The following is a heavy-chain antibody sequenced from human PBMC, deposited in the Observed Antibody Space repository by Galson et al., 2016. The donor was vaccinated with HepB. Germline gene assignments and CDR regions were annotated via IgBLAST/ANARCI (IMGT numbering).Heavy chain of an antibody. CDR1: GGSISRNNW. CDR2: IYQSGGT. J-gene: IGHJ4*02. V-gene: IGHV4-4*02. D-gene: IGHD4-23*01. CDR3: ATGGADHGGARERRFAY. Sequence: SETLSLTCAVSGGSISRNNWWSWVRQPPGKGLEWIGEIYQSGGTNYSPSLKSRLIMSIDKSKNQFSLKLSSVTAADTAVYYCATGGADHGGARERRFAYWGQGTLVSVSS.